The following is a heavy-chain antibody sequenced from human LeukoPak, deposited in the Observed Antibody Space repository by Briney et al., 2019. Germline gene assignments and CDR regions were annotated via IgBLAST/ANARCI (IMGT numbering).Heavy chain of an antibody. D-gene: IGHD5-12*01. J-gene: IGHJ4*02. V-gene: IGHV1-46*01. CDR1: GYTFSGYY. CDR3: AREDVPSGYDH. Sequence: GASVKVSCKASGYTFSGYYMHWVRQAPGQGLEWMGIINPSGGSTSYAQKFQGRVTMTRDTSTSTVYIELSSLRSEDTAVYYCAREDVPSGYDHWGQGTLVTVSS. CDR2: INPSGGST.